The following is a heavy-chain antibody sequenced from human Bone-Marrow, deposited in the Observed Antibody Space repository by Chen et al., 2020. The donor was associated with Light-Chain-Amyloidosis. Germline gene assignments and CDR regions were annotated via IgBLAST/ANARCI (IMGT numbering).Heavy chain of an antibody. D-gene: IGHD5-18*01. CDR3: AQLYSYGRPFKH. V-gene: IGHV3-30*02. J-gene: IGHJ4*02. CDR2: VRFDGSDK. Sequence: VRLVESGGGVVRPGGSLRLCCPVSGFAFTTYGFQWVRQAPGKGLEWVSFVRFDGSDKYYADSVKGRFTISRDDSKNTLYLQMNSLRPEDTAVYYCAQLYSYGRPFKHWGQGTLVSVSS. CDR1: GFAFTTYG.